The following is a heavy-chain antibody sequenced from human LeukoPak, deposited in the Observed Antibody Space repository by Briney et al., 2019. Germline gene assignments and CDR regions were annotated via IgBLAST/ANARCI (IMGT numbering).Heavy chain of an antibody. CDR1: GGSISSGDYY. D-gene: IGHD4-17*01. J-gene: IGHJ3*02. CDR2: IYYSGST. CDR3: ARDDYAVTTYTGAFDI. Sequence: SQTLSLTCTVSGGSISSGDYYWSWIRQPPGKGLEWIGYIYYSGSTYYNPSLKSRVTISVDTSKNQFSLKLSSVTAAATAVYYCARDDYAVTTYTGAFDIWGQGTMVTVSS. V-gene: IGHV4-30-4*01.